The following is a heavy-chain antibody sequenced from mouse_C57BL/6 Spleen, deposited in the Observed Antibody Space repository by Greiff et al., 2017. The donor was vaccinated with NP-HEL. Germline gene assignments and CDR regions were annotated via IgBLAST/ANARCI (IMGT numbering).Heavy chain of an antibody. Sequence: EVKLVESGGGLVKPGGSLKLSCAASGFTFSSYAMSWVRQTPEKRLEWVATISDGGSYTYYPDNVKGRFTISRDNSKNNLYLQMSHLKSEDTAIYYCARDRAGPVAYWGQVTLVTVSA. V-gene: IGHV5-4*01. CDR1: GFTFSSYA. CDR3: ARDRAGPVAY. J-gene: IGHJ3*01. CDR2: ISDGGSYT.